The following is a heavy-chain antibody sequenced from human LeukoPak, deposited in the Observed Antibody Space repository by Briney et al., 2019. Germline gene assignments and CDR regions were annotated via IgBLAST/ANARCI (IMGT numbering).Heavy chain of an antibody. D-gene: IGHD4-11*01. Sequence: GGSLRLSCAASGFTFSSHWMHWVRQAPGKGLEWVSSISSSGAYIFYADSVKGRFTISRDNAKNSLYLQMNSLRAEDTAVYYCAREPTTVSPPGWGQGTLVTVSS. V-gene: IGHV3-21*01. CDR2: ISSSGAYI. CDR3: AREPTTVSPPG. CDR1: GFTFSSHW. J-gene: IGHJ4*02.